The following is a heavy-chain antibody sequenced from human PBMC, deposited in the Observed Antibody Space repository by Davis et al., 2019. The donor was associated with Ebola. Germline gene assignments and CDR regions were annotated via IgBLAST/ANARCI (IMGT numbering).Heavy chain of an antibody. D-gene: IGHD4-23*01. V-gene: IGHV4-31*03. CDR1: GGSISSGGYY. CDR2: IYYSGST. CDR3: AREHDYGGRNYGMDV. Sequence: MPSETLSLTCTVSGGSISSGGYYWSWIRQHPGKGLEWIGYIYYSGSTYYNPSLKSRVTISVDTSKNQFSLKLSSVTAADTAVYYCAREHDYGGRNYGMDVWGKGTTVTVAS. J-gene: IGHJ6*04.